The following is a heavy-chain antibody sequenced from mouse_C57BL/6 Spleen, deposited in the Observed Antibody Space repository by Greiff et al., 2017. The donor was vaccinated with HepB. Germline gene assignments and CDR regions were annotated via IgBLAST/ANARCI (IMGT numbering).Heavy chain of an antibody. CDR1: GFTFSDYG. D-gene: IGHD3-1*01. J-gene: IGHJ4*01. Sequence: EVHLVESGGGLVKPGGSLKLSCAASGFTFSDYGMHWVRQAPEKGLEWVAYISSGSSTIYYADTVKGRFTISRDNAKNTLFLQMTSLRSEDTAMYYCASYSSSYAMDYWGQGTSVTVSS. CDR3: ASYSSSYAMDY. V-gene: IGHV5-17*01. CDR2: ISSGSSTI.